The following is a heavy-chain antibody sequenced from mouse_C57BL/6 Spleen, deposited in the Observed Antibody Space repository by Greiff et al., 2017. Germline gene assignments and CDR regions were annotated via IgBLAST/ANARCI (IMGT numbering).Heavy chain of an antibody. D-gene: IGHD1-1*01. Sequence: EVNVVESGGGLVKPGGSLKLSCAASGFTFRDYGMHWVRQAPEKGLEWVAYISSGSSTIYYADTVKGRFTISRDNAKNTLFLQMTSLRSEDTAMYYCARPYYGSSYAMDYWGQGTSVTVSS. CDR1: GFTFRDYG. CDR3: ARPYYGSSYAMDY. V-gene: IGHV5-17*01. CDR2: ISSGSSTI. J-gene: IGHJ4*01.